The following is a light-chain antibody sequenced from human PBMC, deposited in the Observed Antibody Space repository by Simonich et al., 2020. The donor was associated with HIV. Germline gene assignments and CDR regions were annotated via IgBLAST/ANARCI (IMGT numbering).Light chain of an antibody. V-gene: IGKV3-20*01. CDR2: GAS. Sequence: EIVLTQSPATLSLSPGERATLSCRASQSVSSYLAWYQQKPGQAPRLLIYGASSRATGIPDRFSGSGFGTDFTLTISRLEPEDFAVYYCQQYGSSPPYTFGQGTKLEIK. CDR3: QQYGSSPPYT. CDR1: QSVSSY. J-gene: IGKJ2*01.